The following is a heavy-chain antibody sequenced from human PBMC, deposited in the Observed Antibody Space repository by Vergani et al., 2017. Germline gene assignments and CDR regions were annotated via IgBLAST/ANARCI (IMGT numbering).Heavy chain of an antibody. CDR1: GYTFSNYY. CDR2: MNPDDGDT. J-gene: IGHJ6*02. CDR3: ARDDARDQLLRWGMDV. Sequence: QVQVVQSGAEVKKSGASVKVSCKTSGYTFSNYYMHWVRQAPGQGPEWLGWMNPDDGDTMYAEKFKGRVTMTRVTSLSTGYMDLTRLTSDDTAVYYCARDDARDQLLRWGMDVWGQGTTVTVSS. D-gene: IGHD2-2*01. V-gene: IGHV1-2*02.